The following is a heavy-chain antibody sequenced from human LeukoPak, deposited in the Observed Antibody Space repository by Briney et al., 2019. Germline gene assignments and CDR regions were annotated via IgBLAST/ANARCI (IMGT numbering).Heavy chain of an antibody. CDR1: GFTFSTYW. CDR2: VNSDGSGT. J-gene: IGHJ4*02. D-gene: IGHD6-13*01. Sequence: GGSLRLSCAASGFTFSTYWMHWVRQAPGKGLVWVSRVNSDGSGTTYADSAKGRFTISRDNAKNTLYLQMNSLRAEDTAMYYCARVYSRGPFDSWGQGTLVTVSS. V-gene: IGHV3-74*01. CDR3: ARVYSRGPFDS.